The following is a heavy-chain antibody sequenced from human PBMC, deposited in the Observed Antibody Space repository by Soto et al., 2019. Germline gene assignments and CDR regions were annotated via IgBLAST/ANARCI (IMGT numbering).Heavy chain of an antibody. CDR2: ISAYNGDT. Sequence: GASVKVSCKASGYTFTSYGISWVRQAPGQGLEWMGWISAYNGDTNYAQKFQGRVTMTTDTSTSTAYMELRSLRSDDTAVYYCARYWEDTVYGMDVWGQGTTVTVSS. J-gene: IGHJ6*02. CDR1: GYTFTSYG. V-gene: IGHV1-18*01. D-gene: IGHD5-18*01. CDR3: ARYWEDTVYGMDV.